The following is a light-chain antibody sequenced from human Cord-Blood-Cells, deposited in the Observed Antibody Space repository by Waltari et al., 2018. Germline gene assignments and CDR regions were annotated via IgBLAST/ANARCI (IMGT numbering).Light chain of an antibody. CDR1: QSVSSY. CDR2: DAS. V-gene: IGKV3-11*01. CDR3: QQRSNWPIT. J-gene: IGKJ5*01. Sequence: EIVLTQSPAPLSLSPGERATLSCRASQSVSSYLAWYPQKPGQAPRLLIYDASNRATGIPARFSGSGSGTDFTLTISSLEPEDFAVYYCQQRSNWPITFGQGTRLEIK.